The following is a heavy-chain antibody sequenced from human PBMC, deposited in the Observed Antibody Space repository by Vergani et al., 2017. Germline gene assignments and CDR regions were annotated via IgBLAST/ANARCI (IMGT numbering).Heavy chain of an antibody. V-gene: IGHV3-33*01. CDR3: ASGVGDYYDSSGYYGTLDY. D-gene: IGHD3-22*01. CDR2: TWYDGNNK. CDR1: GFTFNQYG. J-gene: IGHJ4*02. Sequence: QVQLVESGGGVVQPGRSLRLSCAASGFTFNQYGMHWVRQAPGKGLEWVAVTWYDGNNKQYADSVKGRFTISRDNSKSTMYLQMNSLRDEDTGVYYCASGVGDYYDSSGYYGTLDYWGQGTLVTVSS.